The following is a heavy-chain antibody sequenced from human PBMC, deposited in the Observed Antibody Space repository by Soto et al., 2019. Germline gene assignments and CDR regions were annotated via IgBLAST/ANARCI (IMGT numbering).Heavy chain of an antibody. D-gene: IGHD4-17*01. Sequence: ASVKVSCKASGGTFSSYAISWVRQAPGQGLEWMGGIIPIFGTANYAQKFQGRVTITADESTSTAYMELSSLRSEDTAVYYCARSERDYAFDDYWGQGTLVTVSS. CDR2: IIPIFGTA. V-gene: IGHV1-69*13. CDR3: ARSERDYAFDDY. CDR1: GGTFSSYA. J-gene: IGHJ4*02.